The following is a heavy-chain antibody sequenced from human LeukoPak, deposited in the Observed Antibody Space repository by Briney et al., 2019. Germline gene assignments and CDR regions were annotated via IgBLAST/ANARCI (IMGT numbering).Heavy chain of an antibody. D-gene: IGHD5-12*01. Sequence: ASVKVSCKASGYTFTSYGISWVRQAPGQGLEWMGWISAYNGNTNYAQKLQGRVTMTTDTSTSTAYMELRSLRSDDTAVYYCARETGGIYSGYDYVAENWYCGMDVWGQGTTVTVSS. J-gene: IGHJ6*02. V-gene: IGHV1-18*01. CDR3: ARETGGIYSGYDYVAENWYCGMDV. CDR2: ISAYNGNT. CDR1: GYTFTSYG.